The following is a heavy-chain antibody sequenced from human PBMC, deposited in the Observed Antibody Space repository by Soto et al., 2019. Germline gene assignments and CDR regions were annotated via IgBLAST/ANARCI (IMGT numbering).Heavy chain of an antibody. CDR3: AKEWVPATTWFYWYFDL. D-gene: IGHD2-2*01. V-gene: IGHV3-23*01. CDR1: GFTLSNYA. J-gene: IGHJ2*01. CDR2: ISGSGTST. Sequence: GGSLRLSCTASGFTLSNYAMTWVRQAPGKGLEWVSSISGSGTSTYYADSVKGRFTISRDNSKNTLYLQVNSLRAEDAAVYYCAKEWVPATTWFYWYFDLWGRGTLVTVSS.